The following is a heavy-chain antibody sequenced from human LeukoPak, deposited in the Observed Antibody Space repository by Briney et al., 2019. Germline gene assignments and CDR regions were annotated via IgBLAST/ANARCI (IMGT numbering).Heavy chain of an antibody. Sequence: PSETLSLTCTVSGGSISSIIYCWNWIRQPAGKGLDWIGRICTSGSTSYKPSLETRVTISVDTSKNQFSLKLPSVTAADTAVYSCARDHDYGGNPLFDYWGQGTLVTVSS. V-gene: IGHV4-61*02. CDR2: ICTSGST. CDR3: ARDHDYGGNPLFDY. CDR1: GGSISSIIYC. J-gene: IGHJ4*02. D-gene: IGHD4-23*01.